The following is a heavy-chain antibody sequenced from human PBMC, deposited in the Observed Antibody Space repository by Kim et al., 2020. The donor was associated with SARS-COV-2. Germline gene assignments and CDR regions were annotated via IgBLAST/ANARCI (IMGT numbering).Heavy chain of an antibody. CDR2: ISDDGSNK. CDR1: GFIFSSYA. V-gene: IGHV3-30*04. CDR3: ARDRAEGDAFDI. Sequence: GGSLRLSCAASGFIFSSYAMHWVRQAPGKGLEWVAGISDDGSNKYYADSVKGRFTISRDNSKNTLYLQMDSLRADDTAVYYCARDRAEGDAFDIWGQGTMVTVSS. J-gene: IGHJ3*02. D-gene: IGHD6-19*01.